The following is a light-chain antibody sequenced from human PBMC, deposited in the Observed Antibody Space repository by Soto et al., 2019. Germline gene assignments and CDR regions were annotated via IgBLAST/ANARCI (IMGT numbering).Light chain of an antibody. CDR2: EVS. CDR3: SSYAGSNIYV. CDR1: SSDVGGYDY. J-gene: IGLJ1*01. V-gene: IGLV2-8*01. Sequence: ALTQPPPASGSPGQSVTISCTGTSSDVGGYDYVSWYQQHPGKVPKLMIYEVSKRLSGVPDRFSGSKSGNTASLTVFGLQAEDEADYYCSSYAGSNIYVFGTGTKVTVL.